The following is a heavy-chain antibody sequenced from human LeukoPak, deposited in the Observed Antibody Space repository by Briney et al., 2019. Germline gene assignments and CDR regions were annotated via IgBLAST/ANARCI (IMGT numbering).Heavy chain of an antibody. CDR1: GFTVSSNY. CDR2: IYSGGST. J-gene: IGHJ4*02. CDR3: AKDRGAAAGTRAHFDY. V-gene: IGHV3-66*01. Sequence: PGGSLRLSCAASGFTVSSNYMSWVRQAPGKGLEWVSVIYSGGSTYYADSVKGRFTISRDNSKNTLYLQMNSLRAEDTAVYYCAKDRGAAAGTRAHFDYWGQGTLVTVSS. D-gene: IGHD6-13*01.